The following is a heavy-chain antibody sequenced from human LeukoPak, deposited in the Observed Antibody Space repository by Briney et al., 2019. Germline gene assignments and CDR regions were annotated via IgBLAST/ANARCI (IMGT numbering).Heavy chain of an antibody. CDR2: IYSDGST. J-gene: IGHJ4*02. V-gene: IGHV3-53*01. CDR3: ARDPGYNYGYDY. CDR1: GFTFSNYA. Sequence: PGGSLRLSCAASGFTFSNYAMSWVRQAPGKGLEWVSIIYSDGSTYYADSVKGRFTISRDNSKNTLYLQMNSLRAEDTAVYYCARDPGYNYGYDYWGQGTLVTVSS. D-gene: IGHD5-18*01.